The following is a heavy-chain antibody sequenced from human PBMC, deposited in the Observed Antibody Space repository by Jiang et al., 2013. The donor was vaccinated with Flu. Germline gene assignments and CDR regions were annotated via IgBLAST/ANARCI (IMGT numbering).Heavy chain of an antibody. D-gene: IGHD3-10*01. CDR1: DSPSVTML. V-gene: IGHV3-30*04. CDR2: ISYDGSNK. CDR3: ARGMENGESDAFEI. Sequence: QLVEVWGRRGPAWEVPETLLSQPLDSPSVTMLYTGSARLQARGLEWVAVISYDGSNKYYADSVKGRFTISRDNSKNTLYLQMNSLRSDDTSVYYCARGMENGESDAFEIWGQGTMVTVSS. J-gene: IGHJ3*02.